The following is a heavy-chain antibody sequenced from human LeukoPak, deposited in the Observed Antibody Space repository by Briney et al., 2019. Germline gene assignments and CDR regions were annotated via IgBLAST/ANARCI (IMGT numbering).Heavy chain of an antibody. CDR1: GYTFTGYY. CDR3: ARDCSGGSCYGGDY. J-gene: IGHJ4*02. CDR2: INPNSGGT. Sequence: ASVKVSCKASGYTFTGYYIHWVRQAPGQGLEWMGWINPNSGGTNYAQKFQGRVTMTRDTSISTAYMELSRLRSDDTAVYYCARDCSGGSCYGGDYWGQGTLVTVSS. V-gene: IGHV1-2*02. D-gene: IGHD2-15*01.